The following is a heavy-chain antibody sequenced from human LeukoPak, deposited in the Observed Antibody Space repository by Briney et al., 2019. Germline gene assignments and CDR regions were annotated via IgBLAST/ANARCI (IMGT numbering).Heavy chain of an antibody. CDR1: GGSISSGSYY. D-gene: IGHD5-24*01. CDR3: ARNRDDYNLVFDY. V-gene: IGHV4-61*02. Sequence: PWETLSLTCTVSGGSISSGSYYWDWIRQPAGKGLEWIGRIYTSGSTNYNPSLKSRVTISVDTSKNQFSLNLSSVTAADTAVYYCARNRDDYNLVFDYWGQGTLVTVSS. J-gene: IGHJ4*02. CDR2: IYTSGST.